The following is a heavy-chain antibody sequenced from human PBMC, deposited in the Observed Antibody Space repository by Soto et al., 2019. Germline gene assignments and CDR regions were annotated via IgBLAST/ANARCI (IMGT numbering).Heavy chain of an antibody. CDR3: ARGGAMGVDY. V-gene: IGHV3-74*01. D-gene: IGHD1-26*01. CDR2: IYFDGITT. J-gene: IGHJ4*02. Sequence: GGSLTLSCTASGFTFNTHWMHWVRQAPGKGLVWVSRIYFDGITTNYADSVKGRLTVSRDNAKNTVYLHVNTLRDEDTAVYYCARGGAMGVDYWGQGTLVTVSS. CDR1: GFTFNTHW.